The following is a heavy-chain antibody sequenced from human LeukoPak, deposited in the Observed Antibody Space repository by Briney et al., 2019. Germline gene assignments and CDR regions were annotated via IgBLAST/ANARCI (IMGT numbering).Heavy chain of an antibody. CDR2: IYYSGST. V-gene: IGHV4-59*11. CDR1: GGSISSHY. D-gene: IGHD4-17*01. Sequence: PSETLSLTCTVSGGSISSHYWSWIRQPPGKGLEWIGYIYYSGSTNYNPSLKSRVTISVDTSKNQFSLKLSSVTAADTAVYYCARGGLRSAYFDYWGQGTLVTVSS. CDR3: ARGGLRSAYFDY. J-gene: IGHJ4*02.